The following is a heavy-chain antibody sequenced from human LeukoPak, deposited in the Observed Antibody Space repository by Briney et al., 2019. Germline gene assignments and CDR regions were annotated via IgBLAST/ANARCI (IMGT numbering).Heavy chain of an antibody. Sequence: GGSLRLSCAASAFTFSAYGMHWVRQTPGKGLEWVAFIRYDGSNKYYADSVKGRFTISRDNSKNTLYLQMNSLRAEDTAVYYCAKDGFRVWFGELLDYYYYMDVWGKGTTVTISS. CDR1: AFTFSAYG. J-gene: IGHJ6*03. CDR3: AKDGFRVWFGELLDYYYYMDV. CDR2: IRYDGSNK. D-gene: IGHD3-10*01. V-gene: IGHV3-30*02.